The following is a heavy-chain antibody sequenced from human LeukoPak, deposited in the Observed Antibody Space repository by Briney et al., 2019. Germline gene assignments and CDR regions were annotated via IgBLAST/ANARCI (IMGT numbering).Heavy chain of an antibody. CDR3: ARGSGSPVGRLTYGMDV. CDR1: GGSFSGYY. V-gene: IGHV4-34*01. Sequence: ASATLSLTCAVDGGSFSGYYWTWSRQHPGKGLEWIGEIHHSGSTNYNLSLKSRVSISADTSKNQFSLKLSSVIAADTAVYYCARGSGSPVGRLTYGMDVWGQGTTVTVSS. CDR2: IHHSGST. J-gene: IGHJ6*02. D-gene: IGHD3-3*01.